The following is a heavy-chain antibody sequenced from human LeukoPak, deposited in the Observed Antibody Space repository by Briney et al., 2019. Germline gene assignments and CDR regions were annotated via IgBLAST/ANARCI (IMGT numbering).Heavy chain of an antibody. J-gene: IGHJ6*02. D-gene: IGHD6-19*01. CDR3: ARAVAGTLYFYYGMDV. V-gene: IGHV3-30-3*01. CDR1: GFTFSDYY. Sequence: PGGSLRLSCAASGFTFSDYYMSWIRQAPGKGLEWVALISNDGSIKYFSDSVKGRLTVSRDNSKNTLYLQMNSLSSADTAVYYCARAVAGTLYFYYGMDVWGQGTTVTVSS. CDR2: ISNDGSIK.